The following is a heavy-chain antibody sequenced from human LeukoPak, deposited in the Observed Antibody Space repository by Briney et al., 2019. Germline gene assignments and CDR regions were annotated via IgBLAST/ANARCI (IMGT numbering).Heavy chain of an antibody. D-gene: IGHD4-17*01. CDR2: ISAYNGNT. J-gene: IGHJ4*02. Sequence: GASVKVSCKASGYTFTSYGISWVRQAPGQGLEWMGWISAYNGNTNYAQKLQGRVTMTTDTSTSTAYMELRSLRSDDTAVYYCARGLLRGDTVTTGLLMRRWGQGTLVTVSS. CDR1: GYTFTSYG. CDR3: ARGLLRGDTVTTGLLMRR. V-gene: IGHV1-18*01.